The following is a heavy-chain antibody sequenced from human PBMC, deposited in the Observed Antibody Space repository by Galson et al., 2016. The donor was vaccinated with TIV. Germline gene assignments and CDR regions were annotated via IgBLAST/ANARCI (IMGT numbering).Heavy chain of an antibody. CDR2: IIPIFRTV. V-gene: IGHV1-69*13. J-gene: IGHJ4*02. CDR3: ARGEVYDSLDG. Sequence: SVKVSCKASGYRFIGYYIHWVRQAPGQGLEWMGGIIPIFRTVHYAQRFQGRVTITADESTSTAYMELSSLRSEDTAVYYCARGEVYDSLDGWGQGTLVSVSS. CDR1: GYRFIGYY. D-gene: IGHD3-22*01.